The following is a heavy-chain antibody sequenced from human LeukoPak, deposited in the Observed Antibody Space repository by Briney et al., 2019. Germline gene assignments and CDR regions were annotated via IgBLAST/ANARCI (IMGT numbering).Heavy chain of an antibody. CDR1: GGSISSSSYY. Sequence: PSETLSLTCTVSGGSISSSSYYWGWIRQPPGKGLEWIGSIYYSGSTYYNPSLKSRVTISVDTSKNQFSLKLSSVTAADTAVYYCARTRYYDFWSGYYGPKHKDYVHYFDYWGQGTLVTVSS. CDR2: IYYSGST. V-gene: IGHV4-39*01. D-gene: IGHD3-3*01. J-gene: IGHJ4*02. CDR3: ARTRYYDFWSGYYGPKHKDYVHYFDY.